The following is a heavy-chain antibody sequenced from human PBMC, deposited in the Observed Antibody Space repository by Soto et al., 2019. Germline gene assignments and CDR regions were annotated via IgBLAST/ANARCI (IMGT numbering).Heavy chain of an antibody. Sequence: LRLSCAASGFTFSSYARSWVRQARGEGLEGVSAISGSGGSTCYADSVKGRFTISRDNSKNTLYLQMNSLRAEDTAVYYCAKDPHYYDSSGYYYGRYYYYGMDVWGQGTTVTVS. CDR1: GFTFSSYA. J-gene: IGHJ6*02. D-gene: IGHD3-22*01. CDR3: AKDPHYYDSSGYYYGRYYYYGMDV. V-gene: IGHV3-23*01. CDR2: ISGSGGST.